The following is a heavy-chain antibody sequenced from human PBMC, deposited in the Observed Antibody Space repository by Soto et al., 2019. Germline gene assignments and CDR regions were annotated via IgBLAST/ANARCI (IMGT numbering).Heavy chain of an antibody. V-gene: IGHV3-48*01. D-gene: IGHD2-15*01. CDR2: ITSSSSTI. CDR1: GFTFSSYG. J-gene: IGHJ4*02. Sequence: PGGSLRLSCAASGFTFSSYGMHWVRQAPGGGLEWVSYITSSSSTIYYAGSVKGRFTISRDNAKNSLYLQMNSLRAEDTAVYYCARELGYCSGGTCCRFDYWGQGTLVTVSS. CDR3: ARELGYCSGGTCCRFDY.